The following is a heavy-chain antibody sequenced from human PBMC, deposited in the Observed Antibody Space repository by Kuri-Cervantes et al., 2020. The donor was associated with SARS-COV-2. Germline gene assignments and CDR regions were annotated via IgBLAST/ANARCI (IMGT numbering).Heavy chain of an antibody. CDR1: GYTFTSYD. D-gene: IGHD3-3*01. Sequence: ASVKVSCKASGYTFTSYDINWVRQATGQGLEWMGWMNPNSGNTGYAQKFQGRVTMTRNTSISTAYMELSSLRSEDTAVYYCARAGDTWSGLSVGGYYGLDVWGPGTTVTVSS. CDR3: ARAGDTWSGLSVGGYYGLDV. V-gene: IGHV1-8*01. CDR2: MNPNSGNT. J-gene: IGHJ6*02.